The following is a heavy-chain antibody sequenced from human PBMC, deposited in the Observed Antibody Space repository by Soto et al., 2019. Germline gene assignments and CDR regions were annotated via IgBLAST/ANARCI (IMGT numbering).Heavy chain of an antibody. J-gene: IGHJ6*02. V-gene: IGHV3-33*08. D-gene: IGHD3-22*01. Sequence: GGSLRLSCAASGFTFSSYGMHWVRQAPGKGLEWVAVIWYDGSNKYYADSVKGRFTISRDNSKNTLYLQMNSLRAEDTAVYYCARDPPHDTYYYDSSGYSYPYGMDVWGQGTTVTVSS. CDR1: GFTFSSYG. CDR3: ARDPPHDTYYYDSSGYSYPYGMDV. CDR2: IWYDGSNK.